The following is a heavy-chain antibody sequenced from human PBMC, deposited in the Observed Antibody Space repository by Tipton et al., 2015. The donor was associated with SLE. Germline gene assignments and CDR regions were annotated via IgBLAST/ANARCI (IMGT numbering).Heavy chain of an antibody. J-gene: IGHJ3*02. D-gene: IGHD3-22*01. CDR3: ARDGGGISVIQRPFDI. CDR1: GGSFSGYY. V-gene: IGHV4-34*01. Sequence: TLSLTCDVDGGSFSGYYWTWIRQPPGKGLEWIGEINHSGSAIYNSALKSRVSISVDTSKNQFSLKLSSVTATDTAVYYCARDGGGISVIQRPFDIWGQGTLVTVSS. CDR2: INHSGSA.